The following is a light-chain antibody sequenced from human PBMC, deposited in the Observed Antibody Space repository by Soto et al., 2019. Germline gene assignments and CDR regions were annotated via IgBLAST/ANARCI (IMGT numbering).Light chain of an antibody. CDR1: QSVSDSY. J-gene: IGKJ3*01. V-gene: IGKV3-20*01. CDR2: AS. Sequence: EIVLTQSPGTLFLSPGERATLSCRARQSVSDSYLAWYQQKPGQAPRLLIYASSRATGISDRFSGSGSGTDFTLTISRLGPEDFAVYYCQHYGTSALFGPGTKVDIK. CDR3: QHYGTSAL.